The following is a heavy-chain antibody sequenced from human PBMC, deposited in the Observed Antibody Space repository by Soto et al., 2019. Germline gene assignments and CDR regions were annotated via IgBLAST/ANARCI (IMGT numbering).Heavy chain of an antibody. V-gene: IGHV3-33*06. CDR1: GFTFSSYG. D-gene: IGHD3-10*01. CDR2: IWFDGTEI. CDR3: VKEYGYYGSGSRLPFDH. J-gene: IGHJ5*02. Sequence: QVQLVESGGGVVQPGRSLRLSCAASGFTFSSYGMHWVRQAPGKGLEWVAVIWFDGTEIHYAESVQGRFTISRDNSKNTVDLQMNSLRAEDTAVYHCVKEYGYYGSGSRLPFDHWGQGTLVSVSS.